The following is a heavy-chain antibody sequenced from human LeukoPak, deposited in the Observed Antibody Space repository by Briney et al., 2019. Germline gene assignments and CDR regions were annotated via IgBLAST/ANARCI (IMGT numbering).Heavy chain of an antibody. CDR1: GGSISSGGYY. V-gene: IGHV4-31*03. J-gene: IGHJ6*03. D-gene: IGHD2-15*01. CDR2: IYYSGST. Sequence: PSQTLSLTCTVSGGSISSGGYYWSWIRQHPGKGLEWIGYIYYSGSTYYNPSLKSRVTISVDTSKNQFSLKLSSVTAADTAVYYCARGFRVVAAHSHYYMDVWGKGTTVTVSS. CDR3: ARGFRVVAAHSHYYMDV.